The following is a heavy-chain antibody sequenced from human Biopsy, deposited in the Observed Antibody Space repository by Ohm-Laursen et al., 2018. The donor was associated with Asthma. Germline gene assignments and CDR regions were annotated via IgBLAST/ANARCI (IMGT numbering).Heavy chain of an antibody. CDR1: EYTFINYA. D-gene: IGHD3-9*01. J-gene: IGHJ3*02. CDR2: INAGNGNT. Sequence: ASVKVSCKASEYTFINYAIHWVRQAPGQRLEWMGWINAGNGNTKYSRKFQGRVTITRDTSASTAYMDLSSLRSEDTAVYYCARTYYDFLTGQVNDAFDIWGQGTMVTVSS. CDR3: ARTYYDFLTGQVNDAFDI. V-gene: IGHV1-3*01.